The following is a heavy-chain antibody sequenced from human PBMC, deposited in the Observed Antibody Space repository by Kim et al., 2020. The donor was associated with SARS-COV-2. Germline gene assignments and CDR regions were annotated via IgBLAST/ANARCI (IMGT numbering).Heavy chain of an antibody. J-gene: IGHJ4*02. V-gene: IGHV4-31*02. CDR3: ARDSSGYFDY. CDR2: ST. D-gene: IGHD3-22*01. Sequence: STYYNPSLKSRVTISVDTSKNQFSLKLSSVTAADTAVYYCARDSSGYFDYWGQGTLVTVSS.